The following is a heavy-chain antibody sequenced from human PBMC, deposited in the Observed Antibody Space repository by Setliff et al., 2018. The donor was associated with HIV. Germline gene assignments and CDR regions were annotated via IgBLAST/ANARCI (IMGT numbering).Heavy chain of an antibody. J-gene: IGHJ6*03. CDR2: ISSTGQYV. V-gene: IGHV3-21*01. CDR1: VFTFNNYG. D-gene: IGHD3-16*01. Sequence: PGGSLRLSCAASVFTFNNYGMNWVRQAPGKGLEWVSSISSTGQYVHYADSLQGRFTISRDNAKNTLSLQMNSLRAEDSAVYYCASRIGQGGMDVWGKGTTVTVSS. CDR3: ASRIGQGGMDV.